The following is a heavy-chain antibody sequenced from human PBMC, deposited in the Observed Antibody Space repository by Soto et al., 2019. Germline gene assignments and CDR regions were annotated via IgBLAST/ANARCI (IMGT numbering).Heavy chain of an antibody. CDR3: TRDHWGSYPEDL. CDR2: IRSKAYGGTT. Sequence: GGSLRLSCTASGFTFGDYAMSWVRQAPGKGLEWVGFIRSKAYGGTTEYAASVKGRFTISRDDSKSIAYLQMNSLKTEDTAVYYCTRDHWGSYPEDLWGRGTLVTVSS. V-gene: IGHV3-49*04. D-gene: IGHD3-16*02. CDR1: GFTFGDYA. J-gene: IGHJ2*01.